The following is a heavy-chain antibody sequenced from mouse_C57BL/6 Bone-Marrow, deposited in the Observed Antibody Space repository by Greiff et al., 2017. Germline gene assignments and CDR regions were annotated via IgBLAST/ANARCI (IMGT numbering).Heavy chain of an antibody. Sequence: EVQLVESGGGLVKPGGSLKLSCAASGFTFSSYAMYWVRQTPEKRLEWVATISDGGSYTYYPDNVKGRFTISRDNAKNNRYLQMSNLKSEDTAMYYCARETVRLDAMDYWGQGTSVTVSS. CDR3: ARETVRLDAMDY. V-gene: IGHV5-4*01. CDR2: ISDGGSYT. CDR1: GFTFSSYA. J-gene: IGHJ4*01.